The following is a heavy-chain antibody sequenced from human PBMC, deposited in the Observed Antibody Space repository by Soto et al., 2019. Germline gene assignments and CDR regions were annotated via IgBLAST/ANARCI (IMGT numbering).Heavy chain of an antibody. CDR1: GGSISSSSYY. Sequence: SSETLSLTCTVSGGSISSSSYYWGWIRQPPGKGLEWIGSINHSGSTNYHPSLTSRVIISVDTSKDQLYLKLSSVTAADTAVYYCARDLGRDYYDSSGYYAFDFWGQGTLVTVSS. J-gene: IGHJ4*02. CDR2: INHSGST. V-gene: IGHV4-39*07. CDR3: ARDLGRDYYDSSGYYAFDF. D-gene: IGHD3-22*01.